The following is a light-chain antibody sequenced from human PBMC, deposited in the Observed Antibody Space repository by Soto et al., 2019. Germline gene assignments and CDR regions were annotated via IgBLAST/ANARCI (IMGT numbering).Light chain of an antibody. CDR3: SSYTTSGTLV. Sequence: QSALTQPASVSGSPGQSIIISCTGTSSDVGSYNYVSWYQHHPGKAPKFMIYDVSNRPSGVSNRFSGSKSGNTASLTISGLQAEDEADYYCSSYTTSGTLVSGSGTKVTVL. CDR1: SSDVGSYNY. V-gene: IGLV2-14*03. J-gene: IGLJ1*01. CDR2: DVS.